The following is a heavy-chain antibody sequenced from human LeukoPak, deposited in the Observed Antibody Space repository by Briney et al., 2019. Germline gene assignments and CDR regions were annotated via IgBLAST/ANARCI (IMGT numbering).Heavy chain of an antibody. CDR2: IYNGGST. Sequence: GGSLRLSCAASGFTVRNNYMSWVLQAPGKGLEWVSIIYNGGSTYYTDAVKGRFTISRDNSKNTLYLQMNSLRAEDTAVYYCARAVLNDYAASWGQGTLVTVSS. J-gene: IGHJ4*02. CDR3: ARAVLNDYAAS. V-gene: IGHV3-53*01. CDR1: GFTVRNNY. D-gene: IGHD4-17*01.